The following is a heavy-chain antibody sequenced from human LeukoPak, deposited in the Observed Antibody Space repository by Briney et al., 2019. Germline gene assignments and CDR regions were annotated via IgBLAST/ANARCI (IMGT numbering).Heavy chain of an antibody. J-gene: IGHJ5*02. Sequence: GGSLRLSCAASGFTFSSYSMNWVRQAPGKGLEWVSSISSSSSYIYYADSVKGRFTISRDNAKNSLYLQMNSLRAEDTAVYYCASEYSSSWYYGDNWFDPWGQGTLVTVSS. CDR3: ASEYSSSWYYGDNWFDP. V-gene: IGHV3-21*01. CDR1: GFTFSSYS. CDR2: ISSSSSYI. D-gene: IGHD6-13*01.